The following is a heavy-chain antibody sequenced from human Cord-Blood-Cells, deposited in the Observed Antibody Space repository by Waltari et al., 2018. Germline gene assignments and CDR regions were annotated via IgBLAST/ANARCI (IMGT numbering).Heavy chain of an antibody. CDR2: INSDGSST. CDR1: GFTFSSYW. CDR3: ARDPRIAAAGKRWFDP. J-gene: IGHJ5*02. Sequence: EVQLVESGGGLVQPGGSLRLSCAASGFTFSSYWMHWVRQATGKGLVWVSRINSDGSSTSYADSVKGRFTISRDNAKNTLYLQMNSLRAEDTAVYYCARDPRIAAAGKRWFDPWGQGTLVTVSS. V-gene: IGHV3-74*01. D-gene: IGHD6-13*01.